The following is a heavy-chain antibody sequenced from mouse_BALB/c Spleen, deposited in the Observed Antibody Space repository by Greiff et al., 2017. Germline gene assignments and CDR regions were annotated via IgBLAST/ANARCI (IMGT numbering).Heavy chain of an antibody. CDR2: IYPGSGNT. V-gene: IGHV1-77*01. CDR3: ARKERYYAMDY. Sequence: VKLQESGAELARPGASVKLSCKASGYTFTDYYINWVKQRTGQGLEWIGEIYPGSGNTYYNEKFKGKATLTADKSSSTAYMQLSSLTSEDSAVYFCARKERYYAMDYWGQGTSVTVSS. CDR1: GYTFTDYY. J-gene: IGHJ4*01.